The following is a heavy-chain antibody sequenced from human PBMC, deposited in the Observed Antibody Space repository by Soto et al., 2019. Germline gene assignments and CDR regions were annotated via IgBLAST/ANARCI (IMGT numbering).Heavy chain of an antibody. CDR1: GFTFSSYG. CDR3: ARDQLPAFDYGDSRLDY. Sequence: QVQLVESGGGVVQPGRSLRLSCAASGFTFSSYGMHWVRQAPGKGLEWVAVIWCDGSNKYYADSVKGRFTISRDNSKNTLYLQMNSLRAEDTAVYYCARDQLPAFDYGDSRLDYWGQGTLVTVSS. V-gene: IGHV3-33*01. CDR2: IWCDGSNK. J-gene: IGHJ4*02. D-gene: IGHD4-17*01.